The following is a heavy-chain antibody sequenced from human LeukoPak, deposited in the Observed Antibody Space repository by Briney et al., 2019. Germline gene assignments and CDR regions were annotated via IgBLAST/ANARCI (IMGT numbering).Heavy chain of an antibody. CDR3: ANTNYYDSSGYFW. D-gene: IGHD3-22*01. CDR2: ISYDGSNK. CDR1: GFTFSSYA. V-gene: IGHV3-30*04. Sequence: PGGSLRLSCAASGFTFSSYAMHWVRQAPGKGLEWVAVISYDGSNKYYADSVKGRFTISRDNSKNTLYLQMNSLRAEDTAVYYCANTNYYDSSGYFWWGQGTLVTVSS. J-gene: IGHJ4*02.